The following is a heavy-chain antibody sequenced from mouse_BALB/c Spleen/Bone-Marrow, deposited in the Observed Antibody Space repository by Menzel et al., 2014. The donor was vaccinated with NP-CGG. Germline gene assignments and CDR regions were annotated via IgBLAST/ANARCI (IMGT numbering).Heavy chain of an antibody. V-gene: IGHV5-6-3*01. Sequence: EVKLVESGGGLVQPGGSLKLSCAASGFTFSSYGMSWVRQTQDKRLELVATINTNGGNTYYPDSVKGRFTISRDNAKNTLYLQMSSLKSEDTAMYYCARGLDYWGQGTTLTVSS. J-gene: IGHJ2*01. CDR1: GFTFSSYG. CDR3: ARGLDY. CDR2: INTNGGNT.